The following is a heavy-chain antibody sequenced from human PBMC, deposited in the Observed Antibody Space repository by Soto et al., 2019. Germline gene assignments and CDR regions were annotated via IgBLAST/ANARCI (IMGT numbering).Heavy chain of an antibody. Sequence: EVQLLESGGGLVQPGGSLRLSCAASGFTFSSYAMSWVRQAPGKGLEWVSAISGSGGSTYYADSVKGRFTISRDNSKNPLYLQMNSLRAEDTAVYYCAKDTEGYCSGGSCFYVAYWGQGTLVTVSS. CDR2: ISGSGGST. J-gene: IGHJ4*02. D-gene: IGHD2-15*01. V-gene: IGHV3-23*01. CDR3: AKDTEGYCSGGSCFYVAY. CDR1: GFTFSSYA.